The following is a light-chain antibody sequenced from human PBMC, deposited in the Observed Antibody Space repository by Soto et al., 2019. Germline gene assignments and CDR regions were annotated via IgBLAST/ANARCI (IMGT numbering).Light chain of an antibody. V-gene: IGLV2-23*02. CDR3: CSYAGSSTLYV. CDR2: EVS. Sequence: QSVLTHAVSGSRVARRWRPITYTETSSDVGSYNLVSWYQQHPGKAPKLMIYEVSKRPSGVSNRFSGSKSGNTASLTISGLQAEDEADYYCCSYAGSSTLYVFGTGTKVTV. J-gene: IGLJ1*01. CDR1: SSDVGSYNL.